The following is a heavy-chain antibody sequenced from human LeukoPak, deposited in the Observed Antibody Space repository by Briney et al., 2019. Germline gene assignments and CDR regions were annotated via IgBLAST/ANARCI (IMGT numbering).Heavy chain of an antibody. CDR3: ARALDDFWSGYNNLKRYYYYYYMDV. CDR1: GYTFTSYD. Sequence: ASVKVSCKASGYTFTSYDINWVRQATGQGLEWMGWMNPNSGNTGYAQKFQGRVTMTRNTSISTAYMELSSLRSEDTAVYYCARALDDFWSGYNNLKRYYYYYYMDVWGKGTTVTVSS. CDR2: MNPNSGNT. V-gene: IGHV1-8*01. J-gene: IGHJ6*03. D-gene: IGHD3-3*01.